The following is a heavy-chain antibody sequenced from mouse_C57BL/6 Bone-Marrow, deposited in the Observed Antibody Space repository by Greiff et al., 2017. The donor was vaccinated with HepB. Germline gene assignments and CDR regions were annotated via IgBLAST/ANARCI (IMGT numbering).Heavy chain of an antibody. CDR3: AREDTTVVADFDY. Sequence: VQLQQPGAELVMPGASVKLSCKASGYTFTSYWMHWVKQRPGQGLEWIGEIDPSDSYTNYNQKFKGKSTLTVDKSSRTAYMQLSSLTSEDSAVYYCAREDTTVVADFDYWGQGTTLTVSS. J-gene: IGHJ2*01. CDR1: GYTFTSYW. CDR2: IDPSDSYT. D-gene: IGHD1-1*01. V-gene: IGHV1-69*01.